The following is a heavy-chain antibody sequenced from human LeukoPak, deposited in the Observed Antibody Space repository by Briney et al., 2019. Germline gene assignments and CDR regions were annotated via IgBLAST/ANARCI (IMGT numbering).Heavy chain of an antibody. V-gene: IGHV3-23*01. Sequence: GGSLRLSCAASGFTFSTYAMSWVRQAPGKGLEWVSGISGSGDSTYADSVKGRFTISRDNAKNTLYLQMNSLRAEDTAVYYCARVGSSSSVEAFDIWGQGTMVTVSS. CDR3: ARVGSSSSVEAFDI. CDR2: ISGSGDST. J-gene: IGHJ3*02. CDR1: GFTFSTYA. D-gene: IGHD6-6*01.